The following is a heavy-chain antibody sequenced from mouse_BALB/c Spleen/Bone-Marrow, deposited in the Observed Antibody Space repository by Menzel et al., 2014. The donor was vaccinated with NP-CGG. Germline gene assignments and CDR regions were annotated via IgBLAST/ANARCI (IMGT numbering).Heavy chain of an antibody. J-gene: IGHJ4*01. Sequence: VKLMESGPELVRPGASVKISCKGSGYTFTDYALHWVKQSHAKSLEWIGVISIYNDNTNYNQKFKGKATMTSDKSSSTAYTELARLAPEDSAIYYCARTCGQEGYYYAMDYWGQGTSITVSS. V-gene: IGHV1S137*01. CDR1: GYTFTDYA. D-gene: IGHD1-1*02. CDR3: ARTCGQEGYYYAMDY. CDR2: ISIYNDNT.